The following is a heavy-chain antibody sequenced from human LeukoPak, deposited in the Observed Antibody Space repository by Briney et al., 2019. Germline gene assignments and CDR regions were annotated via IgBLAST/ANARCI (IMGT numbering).Heavy chain of an antibody. J-gene: IGHJ4*02. Sequence: PSETLSLTCTVSGGSISSYYWSWIRQPPGKGLEWIGYIYYSGSTNYNPSLKSRVTISVDTSKNQFSLKLSSVTAADTAVYYCARLSSGSSCWYDIDYWGQGTLVTVSS. CDR3: ARLSSGSSCWYDIDY. CDR2: IYYSGST. V-gene: IGHV4-59*08. D-gene: IGHD6-13*01. CDR1: GGSISSYY.